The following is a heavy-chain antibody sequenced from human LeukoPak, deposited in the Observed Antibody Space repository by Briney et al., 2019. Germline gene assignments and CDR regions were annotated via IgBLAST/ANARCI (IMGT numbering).Heavy chain of an antibody. J-gene: IGHJ4*02. D-gene: IGHD3-10*01. V-gene: IGHV3-23*01. CDR2: ISGSGGST. Sequence: GGSLRLSCAASGFTFSSYAMSWVRQAPGKGLEWVSGISGSGGSTYFADSVKGRFTISRDNSKNRLYLQMNSLRAEDTAVYYCAKRPRGNYLDPFDYWGQGTLVTVSS. CDR1: GFTFSSYA. CDR3: AKRPRGNYLDPFDY.